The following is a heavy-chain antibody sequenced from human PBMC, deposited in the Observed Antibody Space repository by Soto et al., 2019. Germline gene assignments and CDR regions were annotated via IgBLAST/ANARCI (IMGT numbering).Heavy chain of an antibody. Sequence: DVHLVESGGGLVQPGGSLRLSCEASGLIFRASWMTWVRQPPGKGLEWVANINGDGSEIYYVGSVRGRFTVSRDNAKNALYLQMNSLRADDTAVYYCARDVGPNTLDYWGQGTLVTVSS. CDR3: ARDVGPNTLDY. J-gene: IGHJ4*02. CDR1: GLIFRASW. CDR2: INGDGSEI. V-gene: IGHV3-7*03.